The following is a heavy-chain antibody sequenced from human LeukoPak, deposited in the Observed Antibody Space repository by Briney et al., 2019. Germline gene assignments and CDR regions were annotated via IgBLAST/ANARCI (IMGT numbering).Heavy chain of an antibody. V-gene: IGHV1-2*02. Sequence: ASVKVSYKASGYTFTGYYMHWVRQAPGQGLEWMGWINPNSGGTNYAQKFQGRVTMTRDTSTSTAYMELSRLRSDDTAVYYCAREDCSSTSCYGNWFDPWGQGTLVTVSS. CDR1: GYTFTGYY. J-gene: IGHJ5*02. CDR2: INPNSGGT. D-gene: IGHD2-2*01. CDR3: AREDCSSTSCYGNWFDP.